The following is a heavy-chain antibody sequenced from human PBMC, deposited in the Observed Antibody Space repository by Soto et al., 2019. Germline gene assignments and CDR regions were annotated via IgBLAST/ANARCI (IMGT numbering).Heavy chain of an antibody. V-gene: IGHV4-34*01. D-gene: IGHD6-13*01. Sequence: SETLSLTCAVYGGSFSGYYWSWIRQPPGKGLEWIGEINHSGSTNYNPSLKSRVTISVDTSKNQFSLNLSSVTAADTAVYYCARGLPGIAAAGTRLIWFDPWGQVTLVTVSS. CDR1: GGSFSGYY. J-gene: IGHJ5*02. CDR2: INHSGST. CDR3: ARGLPGIAAAGTRLIWFDP.